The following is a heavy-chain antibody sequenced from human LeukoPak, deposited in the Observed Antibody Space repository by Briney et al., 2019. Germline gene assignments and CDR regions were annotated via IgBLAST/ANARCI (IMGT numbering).Heavy chain of an antibody. CDR2: IQTDGRDK. D-gene: IGHD2-2*01. V-gene: IGHV3-30*02. CDR1: GIDFRASG. CDR3: AREGGTVVIGRFDY. J-gene: IGHJ4*02. Sequence: GGSLRLSCAASGIDFRASGMHWVRQAPGMGLEWVTFIQTDGRDKYYAASVACRFTISRDNSKNTVYLNMNNLRPDGRALYYCAREGGTVVIGRFDYWGQGTLVTVSS.